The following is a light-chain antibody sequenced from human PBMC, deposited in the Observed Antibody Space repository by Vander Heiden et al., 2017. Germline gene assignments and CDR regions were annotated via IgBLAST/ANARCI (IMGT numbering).Light chain of an antibody. J-gene: IGKJ5*01. V-gene: IGKV3-15*01. CDR2: GAS. CDR1: QSVSSN. Sequence: EIVMTHSPATLSVSPGERATLSCRASQSVSSNLAWYQQKPGQAPRLLIYGASTRATGIAARFSGSGYGTEFTLTISSLQSEDFAVYYCQQYNNWPPATFGQGTRLEIK. CDR3: QQYNNWPPAT.